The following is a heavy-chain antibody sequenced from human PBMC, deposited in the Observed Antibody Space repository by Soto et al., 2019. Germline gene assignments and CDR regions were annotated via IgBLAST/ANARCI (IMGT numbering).Heavy chain of an antibody. CDR2: ISVSSRYT. J-gene: IGHJ4*01. CDR3: VSVFDY. CDR1: GFNFSDHY. Sequence: GGSLRLSCAASGFNFSDHYMNLIRQAPGKGLEWVSYISVSSRYTNFADSVKGRFTISRDNAKNTVYLQMNSMRAEDTAVYYCVSVFDYWGHGTTVTVSS. V-gene: IGHV3-11*06.